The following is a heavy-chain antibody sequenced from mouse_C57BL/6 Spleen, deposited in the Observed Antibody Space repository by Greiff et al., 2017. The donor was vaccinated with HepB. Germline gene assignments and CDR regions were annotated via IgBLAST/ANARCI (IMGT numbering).Heavy chain of an antibody. CDR1: GYAFSSSW. D-gene: IGHD3-2*02. V-gene: IGHV1-82*01. CDR3: ARGGDSSGQFAY. J-gene: IGHJ3*01. Sequence: VKLMESGPELVKPGASVKISCKASGYAFSSSWMNWVKQRPGKGLEWIGRIYPGDGDTNYNGKFKGKATLTADKSSSTAYMQLSSLTSEDSAVYFCARGGDSSGQFAYWGQGTLVTVSA. CDR2: IYPGDGDT.